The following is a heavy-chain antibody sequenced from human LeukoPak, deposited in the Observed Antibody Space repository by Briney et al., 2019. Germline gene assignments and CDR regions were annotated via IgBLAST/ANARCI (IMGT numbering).Heavy chain of an antibody. CDR1: GGSISSYY. Sequence: SETLSLTCTVSGGSISSYYWSWIRQPPGKGLEWIGYIYYSGSTNYNPSLKSRVTISVDTSKNQFSLKLSSVTAADTAVYYCARVDFWSGYYDYWGQGTLVTVSS. V-gene: IGHV4-59*01. CDR2: IYYSGST. D-gene: IGHD3-3*01. CDR3: ARVDFWSGYYDY. J-gene: IGHJ4*02.